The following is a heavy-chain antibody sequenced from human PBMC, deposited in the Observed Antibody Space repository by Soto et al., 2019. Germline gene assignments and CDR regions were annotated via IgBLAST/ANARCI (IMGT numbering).Heavy chain of an antibody. J-gene: IGHJ3*02. V-gene: IGHV4-4*07. CDR2: VYISGST. CDR3: ERGGREGFDI. CDR1: GGSISPYY. Sequence: SVTLSLTCTVYGGSISPYYWNWIRQSAGQGLEWIGRVYISGSTNYHPSLKSRVAMSVDTSNNQFSLKVTSVTASDTAVYYSERGGREGFDIWVQGKMVT.